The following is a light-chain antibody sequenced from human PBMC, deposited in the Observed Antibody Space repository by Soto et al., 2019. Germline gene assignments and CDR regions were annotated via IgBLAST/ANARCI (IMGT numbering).Light chain of an antibody. CDR3: QVYGSSSKT. CDR1: QSVSSN. V-gene: IGKV3-15*01. J-gene: IGKJ1*01. CDR2: GAS. Sequence: EIVMTQSPATLSVSPGERAVLSCRASQSVSSNLAWYQQKPGQAPRLLIYGASTRATGIPARFSGSGSGTEFTLTISSLQSEDFAVYFCQVYGSSSKTFGQGTKVDIK.